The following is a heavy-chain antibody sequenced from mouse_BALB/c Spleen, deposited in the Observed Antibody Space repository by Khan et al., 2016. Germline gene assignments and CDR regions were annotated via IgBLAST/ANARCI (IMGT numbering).Heavy chain of an antibody. CDR2: INPSSGYT. CDR3: ARKLGNYFDY. V-gene: IGHV1-4*01. Sequence: QVQLQQSGAELARPGASVKMSCKASGYTFTSYTMHWVKQRPGQGLEWIGYINPSSGYTNYNQKFKDKATLTADKSSSTAYMQLSSHTSVDSAVYYCARKLGNYFDYWGQGTTLTVSS. J-gene: IGHJ2*01. D-gene: IGHD2-14*01. CDR1: GYTFTSYT.